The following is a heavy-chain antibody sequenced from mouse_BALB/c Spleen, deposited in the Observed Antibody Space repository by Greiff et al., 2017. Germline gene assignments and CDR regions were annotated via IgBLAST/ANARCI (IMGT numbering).Heavy chain of an antibody. Sequence: EVKLMESGGGLVKPGGSLKLSCAASGFTFSSYTMSWVRQTPEKRLEWVATISSGGGNTYYPDSVKGRFTISRDNAKNNLYLQMSSLRSEDTALYYCARLHFDYWGQGTTLTVSS. CDR2: ISSGGGNT. CDR3: ARLHFDY. J-gene: IGHJ2*01. V-gene: IGHV5-9*03. CDR1: GFTFSSYT. D-gene: IGHD1-1*01.